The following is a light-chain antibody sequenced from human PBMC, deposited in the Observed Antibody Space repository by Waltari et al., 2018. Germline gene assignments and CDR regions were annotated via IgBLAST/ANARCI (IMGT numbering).Light chain of an antibody. Sequence: DIQMTQSPSSLSASVGDRVTITCRASQSISSYLNWYHQKPGKAHKLLIYAASSLQSGVPSRFSGSGSVTDFTLTISSLQPEDFSTYYCQQSYSTPWTFGQGTKVEIK. CDR3: QQSYSTPWT. CDR2: AAS. V-gene: IGKV1-39*01. J-gene: IGKJ1*01. CDR1: QSISSY.